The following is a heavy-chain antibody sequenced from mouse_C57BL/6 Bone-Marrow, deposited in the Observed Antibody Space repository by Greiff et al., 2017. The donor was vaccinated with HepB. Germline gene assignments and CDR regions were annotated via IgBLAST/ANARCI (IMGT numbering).Heavy chain of an antibody. CDR3: ARAGSTMITHYYAMDY. D-gene: IGHD2-4*01. J-gene: IGHJ4*01. CDR1: GYTFTSYG. Sequence: QVHVKQSGAELARPGASVNLSCKASGYTFTSYGISWVKQRTGQGLEWIGEIYPRSGNTYYNEKFKGKATLTADKSSSTAYMELRSLTSEDSAVYFCARAGSTMITHYYAMDYWGQGTSVTVSS. V-gene: IGHV1-81*01. CDR2: IYPRSGNT.